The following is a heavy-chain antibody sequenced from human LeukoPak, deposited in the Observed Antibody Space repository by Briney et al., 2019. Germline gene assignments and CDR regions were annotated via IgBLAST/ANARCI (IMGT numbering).Heavy chain of an antibody. D-gene: IGHD1-14*01. CDR3: AKDLAAGSSSLGLDY. CDR1: GFTFSSYA. Sequence: GGSLRLSCAASGFTFSSYAMSWVRQAPGKGLEWVSAISGSGGSTYYADSVKGRFTISRDNSKYILYLQMSSLRAEDTAVYYCAKDLAAGSSSLGLDYWGQGTLVTVSS. V-gene: IGHV3-23*01. J-gene: IGHJ4*02. CDR2: ISGSGGST.